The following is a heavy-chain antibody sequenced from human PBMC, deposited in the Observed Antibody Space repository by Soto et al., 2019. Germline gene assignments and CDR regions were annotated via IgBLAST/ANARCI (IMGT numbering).Heavy chain of an antibody. D-gene: IGHD1-26*01. J-gene: IGHJ6*02. Sequence: SQTLSLTCAISGDSVSSNSAAWNWIRQSPSRGLEWLGRTYYRSKWYNDYAVSVKSRITINPDTSKNQFSLQLNSVTPEDTAVYYCARAGIVGATGYYYYGMDVWGQGTTVTVYS. CDR3: ARAGIVGATGYYYYGMDV. CDR2: TYYRSKWYN. CDR1: GDSVSSNSAA. V-gene: IGHV6-1*01.